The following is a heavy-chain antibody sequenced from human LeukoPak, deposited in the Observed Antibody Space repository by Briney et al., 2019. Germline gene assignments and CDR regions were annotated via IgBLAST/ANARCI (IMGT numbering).Heavy chain of an antibody. Sequence: GGSLRLSCGASGFTFSSYAMSWVRQAPVKGLEWVSAISGSGGSTYYADSVKGRFTISRDNSKSTLYLQMNSLRAEDTAVYYCAKHSHPMVRGVIIDRPFDYWGQGTLVTVSS. D-gene: IGHD3-10*01. CDR2: ISGSGGST. J-gene: IGHJ4*02. CDR3: AKHSHPMVRGVIIDRPFDY. V-gene: IGHV3-23*01. CDR1: GFTFSSYA.